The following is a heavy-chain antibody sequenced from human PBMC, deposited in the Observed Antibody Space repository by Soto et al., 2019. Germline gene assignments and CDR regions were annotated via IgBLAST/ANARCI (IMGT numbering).Heavy chain of an antibody. D-gene: IGHD2-2*01. V-gene: IGHV1-18*01. Sequence: ASVKVSCKTSGYTFSNYGITWVRQAPGQPLEWLGWVSLYSDGANYAQKFQGRVSMTTDTSTTTAYMELRSLRSDDTAVYYCARVVPGAEAWFGPWGQGTLVTVSS. CDR3: ARVVPGAEAWFGP. CDR2: VSLYSDGA. J-gene: IGHJ5*02. CDR1: GYTFSNYG.